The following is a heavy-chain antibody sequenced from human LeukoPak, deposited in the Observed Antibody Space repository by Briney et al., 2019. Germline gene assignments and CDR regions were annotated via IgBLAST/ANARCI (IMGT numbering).Heavy chain of an antibody. Sequence: GGSLRLSCAASGFTFSSYAMSWVRQAPGKGLEWVAAISAGGDSTYYADSVKGRFTISRDNSKNTLYLQMNSLRAEDTAVYYCARDHGEDGYISKFGDDAFDIWGQGXMVTVSS. J-gene: IGHJ3*02. CDR1: GFTFSSYA. CDR2: ISAGGDST. D-gene: IGHD5-24*01. V-gene: IGHV3-23*01. CDR3: ARDHGEDGYISKFGDDAFDI.